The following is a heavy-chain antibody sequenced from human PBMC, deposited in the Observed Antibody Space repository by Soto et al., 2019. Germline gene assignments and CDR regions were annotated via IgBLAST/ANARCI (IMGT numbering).Heavy chain of an antibody. CDR3: AREPGTAVVAVYGMAV. Sequence: QLQLVESGGGVVQPGKSLRLSCAASGFTFKIYAMNWVRQAPGKGLEWVAVISYDGSNEYYADSVKGRFTISRDQSKNTLYLQMNSLRPEDTAVYYCAREPGTAVVAVYGMAVWGQGTTVTVSS. CDR2: ISYDGSNE. D-gene: IGHD2-15*01. CDR1: GFTFKIYA. J-gene: IGHJ6*02. V-gene: IGHV3-30*04.